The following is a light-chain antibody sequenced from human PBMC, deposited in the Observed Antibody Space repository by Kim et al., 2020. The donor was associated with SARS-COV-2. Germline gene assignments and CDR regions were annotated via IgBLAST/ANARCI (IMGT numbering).Light chain of an antibody. CDR2: DVS. J-gene: IGLJ3*02. CDR1: SSDVDGYNY. Sequence: GQSITISCTGTSSDVDGYNYVSWYQQHPGKAPKLMIYDVSKRPSGVSNRFSGSKSGNTASLTISGLQAEDEADYYCSSYTSSSTWVFGGGTKLTVL. CDR3: SSYTSSSTWV. V-gene: IGLV2-14*04.